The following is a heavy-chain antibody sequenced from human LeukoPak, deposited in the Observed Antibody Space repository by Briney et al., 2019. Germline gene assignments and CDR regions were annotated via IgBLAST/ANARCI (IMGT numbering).Heavy chain of an antibody. Sequence: PSETLSLTCTGSGGSISRSSYYWGWIRHPPGRGVEGRGCIYSSGSTYYNPSLKSRVTISVDTAKNQFSLKLSSVTAADTAVYSCARHGSHYYGSGSYYFDYWGQGTLVTVSS. J-gene: IGHJ4*02. CDR2: IYSSGST. V-gene: IGHV4-39*01. D-gene: IGHD3-10*01. CDR3: ARHGSHYYGSGSYYFDY. CDR1: GGSISRSSYY.